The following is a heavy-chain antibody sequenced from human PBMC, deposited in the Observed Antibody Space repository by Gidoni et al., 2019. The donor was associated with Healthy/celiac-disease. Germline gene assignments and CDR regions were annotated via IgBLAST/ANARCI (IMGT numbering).Heavy chain of an antibody. J-gene: IGHJ6*04. CDR3: ARDIAPYGMDV. CDR2: IYSGGST. D-gene: IGHD6-13*01. CDR1: GFTVSSNY. Sequence: EVQLVETGGGLIQPGGSLRLSCAASGFTVSSNYMSGVRKAPGKGLEWVSVIYSGGSTYYADSVKGRFTISRDNSKNTLYLQMNSLRAEDTAVYYCARDIAPYGMDVWGKGTTVTVSS. V-gene: IGHV3-53*02.